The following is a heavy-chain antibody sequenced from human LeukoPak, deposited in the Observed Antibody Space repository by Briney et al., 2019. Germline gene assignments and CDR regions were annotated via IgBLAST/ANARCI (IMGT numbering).Heavy chain of an antibody. CDR2: ITGSSDFM. D-gene: IGHD2-2*01. CDR3: ARGLVPAAFDF. V-gene: IGHV3-21*01. Sequence: PGGSLRLSCAASGFAFSDSSMNWVRQIPGTGLEWVSSITGSSDFMSYGASVKGRFTVSRDNAKNLIYLHMNSLRVEDTAVYYCARGLVPAAFDFWGQGTLVTVSS. J-gene: IGHJ4*02. CDR1: GFAFSDSS.